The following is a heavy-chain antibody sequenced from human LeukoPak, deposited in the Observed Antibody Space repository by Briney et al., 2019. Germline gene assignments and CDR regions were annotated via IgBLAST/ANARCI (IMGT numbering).Heavy chain of an antibody. CDR3: ASDPCLAIFGTGYPHY. Sequence: GGSLRLSCAASGFSFSNSWMHWVRQAPGKGMVWVSRINSDGTTTYYADSVKGRFTISRDNAKNTLFLQMNSLRPEDTALYYCASDPCLAIFGTGYPHYWGQGTLVTVSS. J-gene: IGHJ4*02. V-gene: IGHV3-74*01. D-gene: IGHD3/OR15-3a*01. CDR2: INSDGTTT. CDR1: GFSFSNSW.